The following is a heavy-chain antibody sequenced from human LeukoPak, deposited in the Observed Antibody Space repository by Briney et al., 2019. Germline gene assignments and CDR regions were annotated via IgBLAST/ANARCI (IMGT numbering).Heavy chain of an antibody. CDR2: INPSGGST. D-gene: IGHD3-10*01. Sequence: ASVTVSCKASGYTFTTYYVHWVRQAPGQGLEWMGIINPSGGSTTYAQKFRGRLTMTSDMSTSTVYMELSRLRSDDTAVYYCAREEDYYGSGSYFSVYWGQGTLVTVSS. V-gene: IGHV1-46*01. CDR1: GYTFTTYY. CDR3: AREEDYYGSGSYFSVY. J-gene: IGHJ4*02.